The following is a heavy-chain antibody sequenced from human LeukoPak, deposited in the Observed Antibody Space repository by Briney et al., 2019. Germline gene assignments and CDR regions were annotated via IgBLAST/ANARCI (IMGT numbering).Heavy chain of an antibody. V-gene: IGHV3-30*04. D-gene: IGHD3-9*01. Sequence: GGSLRLSCAAPGFTFSSYAMHWVRQAPGKGLEWVAVISYDGSNKYYADSVKGRFTISRDNSKNTLYLQMNSLRAEDTAVYYCAKTSRAHDYYDILTGPYYYYYYGMDVWGQGTTVTVSS. CDR2: ISYDGSNK. CDR3: AKTSRAHDYYDILTGPYYYYYYGMDV. CDR1: GFTFSSYA. J-gene: IGHJ6*02.